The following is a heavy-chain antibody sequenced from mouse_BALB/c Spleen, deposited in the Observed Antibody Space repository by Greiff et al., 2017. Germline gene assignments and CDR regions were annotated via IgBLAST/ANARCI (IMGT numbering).Heavy chain of an antibody. V-gene: IGHV2-2*02. Sequence: QVQLQQSGPGLVQPSQSLSITCTVSGFSLTSYGVHWVRQSPGKGLEWLGVIWSGGSTDYNAAFISRLSISKDNSKSQVFFKMNSLQANDTAIYYCARKGHLRYGYYAMDYWGQGTSVTVSS. CDR1: GFSLTSYG. J-gene: IGHJ4*01. CDR3: ARKGHLRYGYYAMDY. CDR2: IWSGGST. D-gene: IGHD2-14*01.